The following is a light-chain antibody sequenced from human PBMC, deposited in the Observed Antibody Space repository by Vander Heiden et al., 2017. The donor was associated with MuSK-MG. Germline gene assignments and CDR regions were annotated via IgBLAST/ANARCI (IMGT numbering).Light chain of an antibody. Sequence: QSVLTQPPSASGTPGRRVTISCSGRSSNIGSNYVYWYQHLPGTAPTLLIYRNSLRPSGVPDRFSGSKSVTSASLVISGLRSEDEADYYCAVWDDSLGARYVFGTGTKITVL. CDR2: RNS. V-gene: IGLV1-47*01. J-gene: IGLJ1*01. CDR3: AVWDDSLGARYV. CDR1: SSNIGSNY.